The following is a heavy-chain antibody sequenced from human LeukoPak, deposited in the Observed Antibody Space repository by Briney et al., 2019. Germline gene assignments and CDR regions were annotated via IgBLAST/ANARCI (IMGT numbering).Heavy chain of an antibody. CDR3: AKRSGYTTGWFFDF. D-gene: IGHD6-19*01. V-gene: IGHV3-23*01. CDR1: GFSFSSYA. J-gene: IGHJ4*02. Sequence: GGSLRLSCAASGFSFSSYAMSWVRQAPGKGLEWVSSISGSGDNTYYAESVKGRFTISRDNSRNTLFLQMNSLRAEDTAVFYCAKRSGYTTGWFFDFWGQGTLVTVSS. CDR2: ISGSGDNT.